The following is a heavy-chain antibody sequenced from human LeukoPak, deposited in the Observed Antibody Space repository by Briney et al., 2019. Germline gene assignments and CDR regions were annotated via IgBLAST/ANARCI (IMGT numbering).Heavy chain of an antibody. Sequence: GASVKVSCKASGYTFTSYGISWVRQAPGQGLEWMGWISAYNGNTNYAQKLQGRVTMTTDTSTSTAYIELRSLRSDDTAVDYCARDRFGVVITTFDYWGQGTLVTVSS. D-gene: IGHD3-3*01. CDR2: ISAYNGNT. CDR1: GYTFTSYG. V-gene: IGHV1-18*01. J-gene: IGHJ4*02. CDR3: ARDRFGVVITTFDY.